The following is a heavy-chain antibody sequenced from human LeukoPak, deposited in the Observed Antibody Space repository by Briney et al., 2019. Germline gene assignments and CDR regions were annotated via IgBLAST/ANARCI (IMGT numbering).Heavy chain of an antibody. J-gene: IGHJ5*02. Sequence: SVKVSCKASGGTFSSYAISWVRQAPGQGLEWMGGIIPIFGTANYAQKFQGRVTITTDESTSTAYMELSSLRSEDTAVYYCATSREYQLLRGRYNWFDPWGQGTPVTVSS. CDR3: ATSREYQLLRGRYNWFDP. V-gene: IGHV1-69*05. CDR2: IIPIFGTA. CDR1: GGTFSSYA. D-gene: IGHD2-2*01.